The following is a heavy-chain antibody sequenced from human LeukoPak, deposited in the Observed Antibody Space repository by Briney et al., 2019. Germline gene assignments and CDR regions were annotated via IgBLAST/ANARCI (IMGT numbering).Heavy chain of an antibody. V-gene: IGHV1-18*01. D-gene: IGHD6-13*01. J-gene: IGHJ6*03. Sequence: GASVKVSCKASGYTFTSYGISWVRQVPGQGLEWMGWISAYNGNTNYAQKLQGRVTMTTDTSTSTAYMELRSLRSDDTAVYYCARGEYLGYSSSWGPPQSYYYYYMDVWGKGTTVTVSS. CDR2: ISAYNGNT. CDR1: GYTFTSYG. CDR3: ARGEYLGYSSSWGPPQSYYYYYMDV.